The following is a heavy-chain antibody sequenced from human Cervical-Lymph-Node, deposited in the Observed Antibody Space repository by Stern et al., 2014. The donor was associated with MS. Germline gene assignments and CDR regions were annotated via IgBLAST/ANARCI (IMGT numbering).Heavy chain of an antibody. CDR2: ISYDGSNE. D-gene: IGHD2-21*02. Sequence: VQLVESGGGLVQPGRSLRLSCAASGFTFNNYAMHWVRQAPGKGLEWLAFISYDGSNEYYADSVRGRFTISRDNAKNTLYLQMNSLRPDDTALYYCAKEYCGRDCNGMAVWGHGTTVTVSS. J-gene: IGHJ6*02. CDR3: AKEYCGRDCNGMAV. V-gene: IGHV3-30*18. CDR1: GFTFNNYA.